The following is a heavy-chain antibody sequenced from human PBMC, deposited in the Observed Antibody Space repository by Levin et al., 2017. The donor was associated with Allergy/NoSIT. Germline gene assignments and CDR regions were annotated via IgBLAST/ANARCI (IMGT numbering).Heavy chain of an antibody. CDR2: ISWNSGSI. CDR3: AKIGRGNSGLAY. V-gene: IGHV3-9*01. Sequence: PGGSLRLSCAASGFTFDDYAMHWVRQAPGKGLEWVSGISWNSGSIGYADSVKGRFTISRDNAKNSLYLQMNSLRAEDTALYYCAKIGRGNSGLAYWGQGTLVTVSS. CDR1: GFTFDDYA. D-gene: IGHD4-23*01. J-gene: IGHJ4*02.